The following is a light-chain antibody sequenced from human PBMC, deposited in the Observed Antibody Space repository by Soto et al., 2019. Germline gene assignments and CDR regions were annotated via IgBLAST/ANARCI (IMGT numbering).Light chain of an antibody. CDR2: DVP. CDR1: QSIGNS. V-gene: IGKV1-5*01. CDR3: QQYNHDSSLT. J-gene: IGKJ4*01. Sequence: DIQMTQSPSTLSASVGDRVTITCRASQSIGNSLAWYQQKPGEAPNLLIFDVPSLQSGVPPRFSGSGSGTEFTLTISSLQPDDFATYYCQQYNHDSSLTLGGGTKVDI.